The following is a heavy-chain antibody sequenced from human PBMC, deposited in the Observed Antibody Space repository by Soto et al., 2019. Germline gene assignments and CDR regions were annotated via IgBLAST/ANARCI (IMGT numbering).Heavy chain of an antibody. CDR3: ARVWGIAARQGPLTFDY. Sequence: GSTYYNPSLKSRVTISVDTSKNQFSLKLSSVTAADTAVYYCARVWGIAARQGPLTFDYWGQGTLVTVSS. J-gene: IGHJ4*02. V-gene: IGHV4-31*02. CDR2: GST. D-gene: IGHD6-6*01.